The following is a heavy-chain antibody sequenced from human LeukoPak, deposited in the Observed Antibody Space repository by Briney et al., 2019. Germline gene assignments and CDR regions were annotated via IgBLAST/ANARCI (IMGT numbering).Heavy chain of an antibody. Sequence: GGSLRLSCAASGFTFSNAWMSWVRQAPGKGLEWVGRIKSKTDGGTTDYAAPVKGRFTISRDDSKNTLYLQMNSLKTEDTAVYYCTTFPQPLYCSSTSCPQVGYWGQGTLVTVSS. V-gene: IGHV3-15*01. CDR2: IKSKTDGGTT. J-gene: IGHJ4*02. D-gene: IGHD2-2*01. CDR3: TTFPQPLYCSSTSCPQVGY. CDR1: GFTFSNAW.